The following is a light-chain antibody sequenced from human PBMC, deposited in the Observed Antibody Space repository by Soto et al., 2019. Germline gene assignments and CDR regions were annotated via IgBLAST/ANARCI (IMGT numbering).Light chain of an antibody. CDR3: QQSYTTPIT. V-gene: IGKV1-39*01. CDR1: QSITTY. J-gene: IGKJ5*01. CDR2: FAS. Sequence: DRQMAQAPSTLSASVGERVTITCRASQSITTYLNWYQQKPGKAPKPLISFASSLQSGVPSRFSGSGSGTYFTLTISSLQPEDSATYYCQQSYTTPITFCQATRL.